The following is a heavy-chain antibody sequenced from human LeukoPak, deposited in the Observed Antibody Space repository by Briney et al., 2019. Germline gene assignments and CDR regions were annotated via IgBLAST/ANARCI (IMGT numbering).Heavy chain of an antibody. V-gene: IGHV3-30*02. CDR3: ATLVKTGEGGRGYFDH. J-gene: IGHJ4*02. Sequence: GGSLRLSCAASTFSFSSHGLYWVRQAPGKGLEWVAFIYKDENDKGYADSVKDRFTISRDNSNNMLYLQMNSLRADDAAVYCCATLVKTGEGGRGYFDHWGQGTLLTVSS. CDR1: TFSFSSHG. D-gene: IGHD7-27*01. CDR2: IYKDENDK.